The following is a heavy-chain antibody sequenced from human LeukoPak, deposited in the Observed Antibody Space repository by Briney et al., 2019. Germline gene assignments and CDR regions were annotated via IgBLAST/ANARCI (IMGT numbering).Heavy chain of an antibody. Sequence: GRSLRLSCAASGFTFDDYAMHWVRHAPGKGLEWVSGISWNSGSIGYADSVKGRFTISRDNAKNSLYLQMNSLRAEDTALYYCAKDGRGSGSYLGNWFDPWGQGTLVTVSS. CDR2: ISWNSGSI. V-gene: IGHV3-9*01. D-gene: IGHD3-10*01. J-gene: IGHJ5*02. CDR3: AKDGRGSGSYLGNWFDP. CDR1: GFTFDDYA.